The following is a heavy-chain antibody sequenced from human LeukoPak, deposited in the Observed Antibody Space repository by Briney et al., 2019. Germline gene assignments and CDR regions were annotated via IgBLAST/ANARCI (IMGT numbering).Heavy chain of an antibody. Sequence: GRSLRLSCAASGFTFSSYGMHWVRQAPGKGLEWVSYISSSSSTIYYADSVKGRFTISRDNAKNSLYLQMNSLRAEDTAVYYCARVLLYGDYVVFDYWGQGTLVTVSS. CDR3: ARVLLYGDYVVFDY. D-gene: IGHD4-17*01. CDR2: ISSSSSTI. CDR1: GFTFSSYG. V-gene: IGHV3-48*04. J-gene: IGHJ4*02.